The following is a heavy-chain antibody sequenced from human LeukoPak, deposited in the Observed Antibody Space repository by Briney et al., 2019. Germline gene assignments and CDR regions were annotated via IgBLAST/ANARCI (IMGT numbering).Heavy chain of an antibody. CDR3: ARLGSGKHDAFDI. J-gene: IGHJ3*02. CDR1: DDSISDYY. V-gene: IGHV4-59*08. D-gene: IGHD3-3*01. Sequence: SETLSLTCTVSDDSISDYYRGWIRQPPGKGLEWIGYIHNSGTSTYNLSLKSRVTISADTSKNQFSLKLSSVTAADTAVYYCARLGSGKHDAFDIWGQGTMVTVSS. CDR2: IHNSGTS.